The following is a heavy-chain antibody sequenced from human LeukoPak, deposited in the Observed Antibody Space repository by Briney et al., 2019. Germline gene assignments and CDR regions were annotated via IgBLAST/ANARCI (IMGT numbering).Heavy chain of an antibody. CDR1: GGSISTYY. CDR2: IYYSGTT. D-gene: IGHD5-24*01. V-gene: IGHV4-59*12. Sequence: PSETLSLTCTVSGGSISTYYWSWIRQPPGKGLEWIGYIYYSGTTNYNPSLKSRVTISVDTSKNQFSLKLSSVTAADTAVYYCARGAMGTLNHWGQGTLVTVSS. J-gene: IGHJ4*02. CDR3: ARGAMGTLNH.